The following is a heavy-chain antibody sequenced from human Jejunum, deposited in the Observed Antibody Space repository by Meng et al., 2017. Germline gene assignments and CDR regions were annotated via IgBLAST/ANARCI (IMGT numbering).Heavy chain of an antibody. V-gene: IGHV4-61*01. CDR1: GGSVSGPSFY. CDR3: ATDVYADGLAYLDH. Sequence: SETLSLTCAVSGGSVSGPSFYWTWIRQSPGKGLESIGYVRDTWTTKYNPSLDSRVTISTDTSRNQFSLELRSVTAADTAVYYCATDVYADGLAYLDHWGQGSPVTVSS. J-gene: IGHJ4*02. D-gene: IGHD4-17*01. CDR2: VRDTWTT.